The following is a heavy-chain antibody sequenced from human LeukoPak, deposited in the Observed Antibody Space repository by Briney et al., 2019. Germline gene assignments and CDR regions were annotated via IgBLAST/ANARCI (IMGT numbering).Heavy chain of an antibody. D-gene: IGHD2-2*01. V-gene: IGHV4-34*01. CDR1: GGSFSGYY. Sequence: PSETLSLTCAVYGGSFSGYYWSWIRQPPGKGLEWIGEINHSGSTYYNPSLKSRVTISVDRSKNQFSLKLSSVTAADTAVYYCARARAPYQEIDYWGQGTLVTVSS. CDR2: INHSGST. J-gene: IGHJ4*02. CDR3: ARARAPYQEIDY.